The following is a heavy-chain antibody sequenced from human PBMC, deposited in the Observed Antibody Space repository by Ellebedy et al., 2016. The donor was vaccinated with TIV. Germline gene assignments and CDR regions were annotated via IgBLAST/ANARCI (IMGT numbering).Heavy chain of an antibody. Sequence: GGSLRLSCAASGFTVSSNYMSWVRQAPGKGLEWVSVIYSGGSTFYSDSVKGRFTISRDNSKNTLYLQMNSLRAEDTAVYYCAALDTAMVTLDYWGQGTLVTVSS. V-gene: IGHV3-66*01. CDR1: GFTVSSNY. J-gene: IGHJ4*02. CDR2: IYSGGST. CDR3: AALDTAMVTLDY. D-gene: IGHD5-18*01.